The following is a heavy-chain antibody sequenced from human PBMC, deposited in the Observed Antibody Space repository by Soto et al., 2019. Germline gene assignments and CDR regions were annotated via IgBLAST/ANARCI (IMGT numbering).Heavy chain of an antibody. CDR3: AIANYGDNDY. J-gene: IGHJ4*02. D-gene: IGHD4-17*01. CDR1: GYIFPSCT. CDR2: ISAYNGNI. Sequence: QVQLVQSGAEVKKPGASVKVSCKAPGYIFPSCTISWVRQAPGQGLEWMGWISAYNGNIKDAQKFQGRFTMTTDTSTSTAYMELRSLTSEDTAMYYCAIANYGDNDYWGQGPLVTVSS. V-gene: IGHV1-18*01.